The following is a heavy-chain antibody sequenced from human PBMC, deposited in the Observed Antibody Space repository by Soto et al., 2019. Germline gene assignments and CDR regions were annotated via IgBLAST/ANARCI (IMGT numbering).Heavy chain of an antibody. CDR2: ISHDGSHK. J-gene: IGHJ5*02. CDR1: GLTFSTSA. CDR3: ARNTDHRLVRGWLDP. Sequence: GGSLRLSCAASGLTFSTSAMHWVRQGPGKGLEWVAMISHDGSHKYYGDSVKGRFSVSRDNSHNILHLQMNSLRIEDTAVYFCARNTDHRLVRGWLDPWGQGTLVTVSS. D-gene: IGHD3-10*01. V-gene: IGHV3-30-3*01.